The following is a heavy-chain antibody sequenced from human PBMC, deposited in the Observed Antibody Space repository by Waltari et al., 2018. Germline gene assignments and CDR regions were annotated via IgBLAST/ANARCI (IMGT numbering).Heavy chain of an antibody. Sequence: QVQLQESGPGLVKPSETLSLTCAVSGYSISSGYYWGRIRQPPGKGLEWIGSIYHSGNTYYNTSLKSRVTISVDTSKNQFSLKLISVTAADTAVYYCARGRAYSSPLVDYWGHGTLVTVSS. CDR1: GYSISSGYY. D-gene: IGHD5-18*01. CDR3: ARGRAYSSPLVDY. CDR2: IYHSGNT. V-gene: IGHV4-38-2*01. J-gene: IGHJ4*01.